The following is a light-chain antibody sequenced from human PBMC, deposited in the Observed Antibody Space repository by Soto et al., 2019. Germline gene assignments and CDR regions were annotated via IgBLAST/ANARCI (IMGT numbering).Light chain of an antibody. J-gene: IGKJ4*01. V-gene: IGKV1-5*03. CDR2: KAS. CDR3: QQYNSYPLT. Sequence: DIQMTQSPSTLSASVGDRVTITCRASQTISSWLAWYQQKPGQAPKLLIYKASSLESAVPSRFSGSGSGTEFTPTISGLQPDDFASYYCQQYNSYPLTFGGGTKVDIK. CDR1: QTISSW.